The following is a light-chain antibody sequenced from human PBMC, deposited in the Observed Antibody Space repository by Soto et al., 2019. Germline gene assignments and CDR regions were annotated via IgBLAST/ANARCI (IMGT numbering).Light chain of an antibody. Sequence: DIPLTQSPSSLSASVGDRVTISCRASQGISTFLAWYQQKPGKAPKSLIKTASTLQSGVPSRFSGSGSDTDFILTLSSLQPEDFATYYCQQYSSYPRTFGQGTRLDLK. J-gene: IGKJ5*01. CDR2: TAS. CDR1: QGISTF. V-gene: IGKV1D-16*01. CDR3: QQYSSYPRT.